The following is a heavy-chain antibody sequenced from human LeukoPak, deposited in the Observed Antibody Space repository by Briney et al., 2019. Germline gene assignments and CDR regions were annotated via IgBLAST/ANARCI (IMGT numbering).Heavy chain of an antibody. CDR2: INAGNGNT. CDR3: ARDRRRSSWYPNWFDP. J-gene: IGHJ5*02. Sequence: ASVKVSCKASGYTFTSYAMHWVRQAPGQRLEWMGWINAGNGNTKYSQKFQGRVTITRDTSASTAYMELSSLRSEDTAVYYCARDRRRSSWYPNWFDPWGQGTLVTVSS. V-gene: IGHV1-3*01. D-gene: IGHD6-13*01. CDR1: GYTFTSYA.